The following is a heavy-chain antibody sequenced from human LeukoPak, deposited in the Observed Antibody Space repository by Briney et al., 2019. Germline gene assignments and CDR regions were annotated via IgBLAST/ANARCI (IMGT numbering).Heavy chain of an antibody. D-gene: IGHD5-18*01. J-gene: IGHJ4*02. Sequence: ASVKVSCKASGYTFTGSYMHWGREAPGQGLEWMGWINPNTGGTNYAQKFQGRVTMTRDTSISTAYMELSRLRSDDTAVYYCAREIFVDTAMVIFDYWGQGTLVTVSS. V-gene: IGHV1-2*02. CDR3: AREIFVDTAMVIFDY. CDR2: INPNTGGT. CDR1: GYTFTGSY.